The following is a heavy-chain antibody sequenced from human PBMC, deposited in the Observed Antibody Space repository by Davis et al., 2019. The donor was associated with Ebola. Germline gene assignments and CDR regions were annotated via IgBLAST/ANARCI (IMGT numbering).Heavy chain of an antibody. V-gene: IGHV1-18*01. CDR1: GYTFTSYA. D-gene: IGHD3-10*02. J-gene: IGHJ5*02. CDR2: INAYNGNT. Sequence: ASVKVSCKASGYTFTSYAISWVRQAPGQGFEWMGWINAYNGNTNYAQKLQGRVTMTTDTSTSTAYMELRSLGSDDRAVYYCAGEDVLWGRTPGWLDPWGQGTLVTVSS. CDR3: AGEDVLWGRTPGWLDP.